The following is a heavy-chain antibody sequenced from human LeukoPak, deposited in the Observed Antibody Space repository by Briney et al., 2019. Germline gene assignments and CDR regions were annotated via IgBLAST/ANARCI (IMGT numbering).Heavy chain of an antibody. J-gene: IGHJ5*02. CDR2: MNTNSGNT. Sequence: ASVKVSCKASGYTFTSYDINWVRQATGQGLEWMGWMNTNSGNTGYAQKLKGRVTMTRNSSISTAYMELSSLRSEDTAVYYCARRLRRIAASSARFDPWGQGTLVTVSS. D-gene: IGHD6-6*01. CDR1: GYTFTSYD. CDR3: ARRLRRIAASSARFDP. V-gene: IGHV1-8*01.